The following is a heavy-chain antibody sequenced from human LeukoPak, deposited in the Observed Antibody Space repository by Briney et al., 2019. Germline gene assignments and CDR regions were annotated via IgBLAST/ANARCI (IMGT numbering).Heavy chain of an antibody. D-gene: IGHD2/OR15-2a*01. J-gene: IGHJ4*02. V-gene: IGHV1-24*01. CDR2: FDPEDGET. CDR1: GYTLTELS. CDR3: AKDSAKKYDDY. Sequence: GSVKVSCKVSGYTLTELSMHWVRQAPGKGLEWMGGFDPEDGETIYAQKFQGRVTMTEDTSTDTAYMELRSLRAEDTAVYYCAKDSAKKYDDYWGQGTLVTVSS.